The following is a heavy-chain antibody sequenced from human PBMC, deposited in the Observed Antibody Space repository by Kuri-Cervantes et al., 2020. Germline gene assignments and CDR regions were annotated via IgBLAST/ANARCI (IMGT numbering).Heavy chain of an antibody. J-gene: IGHJ5*02. D-gene: IGHD7-27*01. CDR3: AKDWAWFDP. V-gene: IGHV1-69*05. Sequence: SVKVSCKASGGTFSSYAISWVRQAPGQGLEWMGGIIPIFGTANYAQKFQGRVTMTRDTSTSTVYMELSSLRSEDTAVYYCAKDWAWFDPWGQGTLVTVSS. CDR1: GGTFSSYA. CDR2: IIPIFGTA.